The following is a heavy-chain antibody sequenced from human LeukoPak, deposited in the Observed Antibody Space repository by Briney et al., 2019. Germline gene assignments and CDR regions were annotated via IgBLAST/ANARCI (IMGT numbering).Heavy chain of an antibody. V-gene: IGHV3-30*04. CDR2: ISYDGSNK. J-gene: IGHJ6*04. CDR1: GFTFSSYA. D-gene: IGHD3-10*02. Sequence: PGGSLRLSCAASGFTFSSYAMHWVRQAPGKGLEWVAVISYDGSNKYYADSVKGRFTISRDNAKNSLYLQMNSLRAKDTAVYYCAELGITMIGGVWGKGTTVTISS. CDR3: AELGITMIGGV.